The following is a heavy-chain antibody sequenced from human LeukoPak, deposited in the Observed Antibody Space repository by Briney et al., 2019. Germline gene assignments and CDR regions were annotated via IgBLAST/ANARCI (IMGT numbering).Heavy chain of an antibody. V-gene: IGHV3-48*04. CDR2: ISSSGSTI. D-gene: IGHD5/OR15-5a*01. CDR1: GFTFSSYT. Sequence: GGSLRLSCAGSGFTFSSYTMNWVRQAPGKGLESVSYISSSGSTIFYADSVKGRFTISRDNAKSSLYLQMNSLRAEDSAVYYCARDVLDYAGSSGAFDCWGQGALVTASS. J-gene: IGHJ4*02. CDR3: ARDVLDYAGSSGAFDC.